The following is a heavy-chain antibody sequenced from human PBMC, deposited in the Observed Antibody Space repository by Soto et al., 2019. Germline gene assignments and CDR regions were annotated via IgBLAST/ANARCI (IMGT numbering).Heavy chain of an antibody. V-gene: IGHV1-18*01. Sequence: ASVKVSCKAPGYTFTSYGISWVRQAPGQGLEWMGWISAYNGNTNYAQKLQGRVTMTTDTSTSTAYMELRSLRSDDTAVYYCARDYPYYYDSSGYYYHYYYGMDVWGQGTTVTVSS. J-gene: IGHJ6*02. D-gene: IGHD3-22*01. CDR3: ARDYPYYYDSSGYYYHYYYGMDV. CDR2: ISAYNGNT. CDR1: GYTFTSYG.